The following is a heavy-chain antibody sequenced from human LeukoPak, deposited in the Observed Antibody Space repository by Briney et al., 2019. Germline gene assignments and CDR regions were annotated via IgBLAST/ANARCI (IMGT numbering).Heavy chain of an antibody. V-gene: IGHV3-49*04. D-gene: IGHD3-22*01. CDR1: GFTFGDYA. Sequence: GGSLRLSCTASGFTFGDYAMSWVRQAPGKGLEWVGFIRSKAYGGTTEYAASVKGRFTISRDDSKSIAYLQMNSLKTEDTAVYCCTSTNKDYYDSSGYYLWGQGTLVTVSS. CDR2: IRSKAYGGTT. J-gene: IGHJ5*02. CDR3: TSTNKDYYDSSGYYL.